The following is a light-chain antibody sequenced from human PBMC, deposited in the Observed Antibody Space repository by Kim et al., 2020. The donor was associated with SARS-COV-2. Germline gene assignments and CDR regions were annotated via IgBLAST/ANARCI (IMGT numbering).Light chain of an antibody. CDR1: QSVSSD. V-gene: IGKV3-15*01. CDR2: GAS. J-gene: IGKJ2*01. CDR3: QHYTNKPFT. Sequence: VSPGESATLSCRASQSVSSDLAWYQQKPGQPPRLFIYGASTRATGVPARFSGSGSGTEFTLTITSLQSEDFAVYYCQHYTNKPFTFGQGTKVDIK.